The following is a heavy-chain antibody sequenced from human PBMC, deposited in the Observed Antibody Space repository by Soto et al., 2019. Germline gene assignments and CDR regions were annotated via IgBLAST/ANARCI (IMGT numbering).Heavy chain of an antibody. CDR1: GFTFSDNY. J-gene: IGHJ4*02. CDR3: VKGRNWASGSDY. Sequence: QVQLVESGGGLVKPGGSLRLSCAASGFTFSDNYMSWIRQAPGKGLEWVSYINSRSRATNYADSVKGRFTISRDNAKNLLYLQMSSLTVEDTAVYYCVKGRNWASGSDYRGQGTLVTVSS. CDR2: INSRSRAT. D-gene: IGHD7-27*01. V-gene: IGHV3-11*05.